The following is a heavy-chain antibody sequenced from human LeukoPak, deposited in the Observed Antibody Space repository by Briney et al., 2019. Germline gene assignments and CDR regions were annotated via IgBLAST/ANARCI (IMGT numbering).Heavy chain of an antibody. CDR2: IYHTGST. CDR3: ARDISISWFYS. Sequence: PSETLSLTCTASGASISSDSNYWAWVRQPPGKGLQWIGSIYHTGSTFYNPSLMSRVSISIDSSKNQFSLKLSSVTVADTALYYCARDISISWFYSWGQGTLVSVSS. V-gene: IGHV4-39*07. CDR1: GASISSDSNY. D-gene: IGHD3-3*02. J-gene: IGHJ5*01.